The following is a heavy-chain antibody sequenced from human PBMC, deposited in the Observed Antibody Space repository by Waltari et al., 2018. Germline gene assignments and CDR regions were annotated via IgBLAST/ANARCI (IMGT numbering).Heavy chain of an antibody. Sequence: QVQLQESGPGLVKPSETLSLTCTVSGGSISSYYWSWIRQPAGKGLEWIGRIYTSGRPNQHPPLKVRVPMSVDTSKNRFPLKLGSWAAAGPAVYYGGGWRRGGGGFDYWGQGTLVTVSS. CDR3: GGWRRGGGGFDY. J-gene: IGHJ4*02. V-gene: IGHV4-4*07. D-gene: IGHD3-16*01. CDR2: IYTSGRP. CDR1: GGSISSYY.